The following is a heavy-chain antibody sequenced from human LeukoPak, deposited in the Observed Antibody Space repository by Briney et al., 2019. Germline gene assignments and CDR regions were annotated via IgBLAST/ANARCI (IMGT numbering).Heavy chain of an antibody. V-gene: IGHV3-74*01. D-gene: IGHD3-22*01. CDR2: INSDGSST. J-gene: IGHJ3*02. CDR3: ATPGPTYYYDSSGYGAFDI. CDR1: GFTFSSYW. Sequence: GSLRLSCAASGFTFSSYWMHWVRQAPGKGLVWVSRINSDGSSTSYTDSVKGRFTISRDNAKNTLYLQMNSLRAEDTAVYYCATPGPTYYYDSSGYGAFDIWGQGTMVTVSS.